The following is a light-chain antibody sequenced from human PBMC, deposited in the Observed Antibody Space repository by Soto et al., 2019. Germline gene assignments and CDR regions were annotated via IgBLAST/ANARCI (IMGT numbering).Light chain of an antibody. CDR2: GAS. CDR1: QSVSSAY. V-gene: IGKV3-20*01. J-gene: IGKJ2*01. Sequence: EIVLTQSPGTLSLSPGERATLSCRANQSVSSAYLAWYQQKPGQAPRLLISGASIRATGIPERFSGSGSWTDFTLTISRLEPEDSAVYYCQQYGSSPPYTFGQGTKLEIK. CDR3: QQYGSSPPYT.